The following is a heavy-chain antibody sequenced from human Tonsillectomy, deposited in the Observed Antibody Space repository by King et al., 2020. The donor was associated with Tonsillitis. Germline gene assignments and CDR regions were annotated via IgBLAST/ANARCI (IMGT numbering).Heavy chain of an antibody. CDR1: GFTLSRYG. J-gene: IGHJ2*01. V-gene: IGHV3-30*18. D-gene: IGHD6-19*01. CDR2: IGNEGSVT. CDR3: AKEIKQVAGDWYFDL. Sequence: VQLVESGGGVVQPGRSLRLSCSASGFTLSRYGMHWVRQSPGGGLEGVVVIGNEGSVTYYSDSVKGRFTLSRDNSGNTLYMQMNSLRVEETAGYYCAKEIKQVAGDWYFDLWGRGTLVIVSS.